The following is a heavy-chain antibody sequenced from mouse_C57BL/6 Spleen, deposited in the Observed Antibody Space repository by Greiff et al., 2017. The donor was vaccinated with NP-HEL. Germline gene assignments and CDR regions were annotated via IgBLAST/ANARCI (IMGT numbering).Heavy chain of an antibody. CDR1: GYSFTDYN. D-gene: IGHD1-1*01. CDR3: ARAGGITTVVARYAMDY. Sequence: EVKLQQSGPELVKPGASVKISCKASGYSFTDYNMNWVKQSNGKSLEWIGVINPNYGTTSYNQKFKGKATLTVDQSSSTAYMQLNSLTSEDSAVYYCARAGGITTVVARYAMDYWGQGTSVTVSS. J-gene: IGHJ4*01. CDR2: INPNYGTT. V-gene: IGHV1-39*01.